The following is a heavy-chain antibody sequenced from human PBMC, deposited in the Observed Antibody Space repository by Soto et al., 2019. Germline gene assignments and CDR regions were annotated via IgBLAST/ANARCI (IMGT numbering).Heavy chain of an antibody. Sequence: SGTLSLTCAVYGGSFSGYYWSWVRPPPGKGLEWIGEINHSGSTNYNPSLKSRVTISVDTSKNQFSLKLSSVTAADTAVYYCARGAIVVVPAAIKYVWFDPWGQGTLVTVSS. CDR1: GGSFSGYY. D-gene: IGHD2-2*02. CDR2: INHSGST. J-gene: IGHJ5*02. CDR3: ARGAIVVVPAAIKYVWFDP. V-gene: IGHV4-34*01.